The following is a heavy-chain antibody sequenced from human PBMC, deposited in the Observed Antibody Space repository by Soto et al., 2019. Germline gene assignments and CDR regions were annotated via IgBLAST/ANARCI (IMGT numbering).Heavy chain of an antibody. CDR3: VRQAKLTTVTANVGYYYGLDV. CDR2: MRGSGTGT. D-gene: IGHD4-4*01. J-gene: IGHJ6*02. Sequence: DVQLLESGGGLVQPGGSLRLSCAASGFRFSTYDMSWVRQAPGKGLGWVSVMRGSGTGTYYADSVRGRFTISRDNSKNTLYLQMHSLRAEDTAVYYCVRQAKLTTVTANVGYYYGLDVWGQGTTVTVSS. V-gene: IGHV3-23*01. CDR1: GFRFSTYD.